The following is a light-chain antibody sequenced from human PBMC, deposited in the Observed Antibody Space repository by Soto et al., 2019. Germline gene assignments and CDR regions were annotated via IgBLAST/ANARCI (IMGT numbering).Light chain of an antibody. J-gene: IGKJ1*01. CDR3: QQYETFSGT. Sequence: IRMTQSPSSLSASTGDRVTITCRASQSVSGRLAWYQQKPGEAPKLLIYDASALPRGVPSRFSGSGSGTKFTLTIASLQPDDFATYYCQQYETFSGTFGPGTKVDIK. CDR2: DAS. CDR1: QSVSGR. V-gene: IGKV1-5*01.